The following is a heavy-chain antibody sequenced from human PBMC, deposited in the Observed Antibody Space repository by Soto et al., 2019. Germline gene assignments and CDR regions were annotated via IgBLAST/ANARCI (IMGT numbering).Heavy chain of an antibody. J-gene: IGHJ4*02. Sequence: GGSLRLSCAASGFTFSSYAMSRVRQAPGEGLEWVSAISGSGGSTYYADSVKGRFTISRDNSKNTLYLQMNSLRAEDTAVYYCAKDQRRIAVAGHFDYWGQGTLVTVSS. D-gene: IGHD6-19*01. CDR2: ISGSGGST. CDR1: GFTFSSYA. V-gene: IGHV3-23*01. CDR3: AKDQRRIAVAGHFDY.